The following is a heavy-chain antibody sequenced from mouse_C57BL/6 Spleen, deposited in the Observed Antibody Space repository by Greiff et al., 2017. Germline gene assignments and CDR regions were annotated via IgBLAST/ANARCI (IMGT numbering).Heavy chain of an antibody. J-gene: IGHJ4*01. CDR2: INPNYGTT. Sequence: VQLQQSGPELVKPGASVKISCKASGYSFTDYNMNWVKQSNGKSLEWIGVINPNYGTTSYNQKFKGKATLTVDQSSSTAYMQLNSLTSEDSAVXYWAREDGNVYYAMDYWGQGTSVTVSS. V-gene: IGHV1-39*01. D-gene: IGHD2-1*01. CDR3: AREDGNVYYAMDY. CDR1: GYSFTDYN.